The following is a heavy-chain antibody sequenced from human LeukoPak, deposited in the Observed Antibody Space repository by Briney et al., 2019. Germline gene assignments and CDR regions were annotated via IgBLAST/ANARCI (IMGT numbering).Heavy chain of an antibody. J-gene: IGHJ6*03. D-gene: IGHD6-19*01. CDR1: GYSISSGYY. CDR2: IYHSGNT. CDR3: ARDETYTSDWQSNHYYYYMDV. V-gene: IGHV4-38-2*02. Sequence: SETLSLTCTVSGYSISSGYYWGWIRQPPGKGLEWIGSIYHSGNTYYNPSLKSRVTISVDTSKNHFSLKQSSVTAADTAVYYCARDETYTSDWQSNHYYYYMDVWGKGTTVTVSS.